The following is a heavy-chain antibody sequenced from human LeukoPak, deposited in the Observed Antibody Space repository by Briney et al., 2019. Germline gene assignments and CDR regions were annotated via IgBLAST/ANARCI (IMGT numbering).Heavy chain of an antibody. CDR3: ARGRAVTGSTVIDY. Sequence: GGSLRLSCAASGFTFSSYAMHWVRRAPGKALEWVATISSDGGNRYYSDSVKGRFTISRDNSKNTLYLQMNSLRPEDTAVFHCARGRAVTGSTVIDYWGQGTLVTVSP. D-gene: IGHD6-19*01. J-gene: IGHJ4*02. V-gene: IGHV3-30-3*01. CDR2: ISSDGGNR. CDR1: GFTFSSYA.